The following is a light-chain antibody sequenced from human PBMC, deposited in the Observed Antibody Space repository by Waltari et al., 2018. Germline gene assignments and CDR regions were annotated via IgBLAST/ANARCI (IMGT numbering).Light chain of an antibody. V-gene: IGKV3-20*01. Sequence: IVLTQSPGPLSWPPGERATLPCRASQRVPYRYLAWYQQRPGQAPRLLSYGATSSATGIPDRFSGGGSGTDFTLSISRLEPEDFAVYYCQQYGSSPLTFGGGTKVEIE. J-gene: IGKJ4*01. CDR3: QQYGSSPLT. CDR2: GAT. CDR1: QRVPYRY.